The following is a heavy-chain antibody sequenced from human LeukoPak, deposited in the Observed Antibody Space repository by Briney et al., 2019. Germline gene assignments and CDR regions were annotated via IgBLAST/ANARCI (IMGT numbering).Heavy chain of an antibody. J-gene: IGHJ6*02. CDR1: GDSISNSRYY. V-gene: IGHV4-39*07. CDR2: IYYSGTT. D-gene: IGHD4-17*01. CDR3: ARDVRSDYGGYYYYYYGMDV. Sequence: SETLSLTCSVSGDSISNSRYYWGWIRQPPGKGLEWIANIYYSGTTYYNPSLKSRVTISVDTSKNQFSLKLSSVTAADTAVYYCARDVRSDYGGYYYYYYGMDVWGQGTTVTVSS.